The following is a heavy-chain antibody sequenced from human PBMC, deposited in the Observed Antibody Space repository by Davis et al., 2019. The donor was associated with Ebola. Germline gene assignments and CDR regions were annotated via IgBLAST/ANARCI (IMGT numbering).Heavy chain of an antibody. CDR2: ISYDGSNK. D-gene: IGHD1-1*01. J-gene: IGHJ4*02. Sequence: PGGSLRLSCAASAFTFSDYGMHWVRQAPGKGLEWVADISYDGSNKYYADSVRGRFTISRDNAKNTVYLQMNSLRAEDTAVYYCAKEGMMGYNFGPEFFDHWGQGTLVTVSS. CDR1: AFTFSDYG. CDR3: AKEGMMGYNFGPEFFDH. V-gene: IGHV3-30*18.